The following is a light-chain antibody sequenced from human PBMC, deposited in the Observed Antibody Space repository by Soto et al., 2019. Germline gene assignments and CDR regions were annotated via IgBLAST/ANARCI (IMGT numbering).Light chain of an antibody. CDR2: KAS. CDR1: QTISSW. CDR3: QHDNSYSEA. J-gene: IGKJ1*01. Sequence: IRLSPSLSTLYGSVGDRVTLXCRASQTISSWLALYQQKPGKAPKLIIYKASTLKSGVPSRFSGSGSGTEFTLTISSLQPDDFATYYCQHDNSYSEAFGQG. V-gene: IGKV1-5*03.